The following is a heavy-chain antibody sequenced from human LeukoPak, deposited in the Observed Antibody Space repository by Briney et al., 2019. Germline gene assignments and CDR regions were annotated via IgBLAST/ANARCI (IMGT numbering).Heavy chain of an antibody. V-gene: IGHV1-58*02. J-gene: IGHJ3*02. Sequence: SVKVSCKASGFTFTRSAMQWVRQARGQRLEWIGWIVVGSGNTNYAQKFQERVTITRDMSTSTAYMEQSSLRSEDTAVYYCAAADNYYDSSGYPQSAFDIWRQGTMVTVSS. CDR2: IVVGSGNT. D-gene: IGHD3-22*01. CDR3: AAADNYYDSSGYPQSAFDI. CDR1: GFTFTRSA.